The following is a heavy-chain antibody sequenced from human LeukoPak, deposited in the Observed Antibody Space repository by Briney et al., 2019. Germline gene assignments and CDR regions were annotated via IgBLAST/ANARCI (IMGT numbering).Heavy chain of an antibody. CDR3: ARDCSSTSWPDGMDV. Sequence: PGGSLRLSCAASGFTFSDYYMSWIRQAPGKGLEWVSYISSSGSTIYYADSVKGRFTISRDNAKNSLYLQMNSLRAEDTAVYYCARDCSSTSWPDGMDVWGQGPTVPVSS. V-gene: IGHV3-11*01. CDR2: ISSSGSTI. CDR1: GFTFSDYY. D-gene: IGHD2-2*01. J-gene: IGHJ6*02.